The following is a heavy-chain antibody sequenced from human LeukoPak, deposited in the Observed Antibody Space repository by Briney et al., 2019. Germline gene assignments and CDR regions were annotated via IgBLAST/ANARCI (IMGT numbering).Heavy chain of an antibody. D-gene: IGHD3-10*01. CDR1: GFTFSSYG. CDR2: IRYDGSNK. V-gene: IGHV3-30*02. J-gene: IGHJ4*02. Sequence: GGSLRLSCAASGFTFSSYGMHWVRQAPGKGLEWVAFIRYDGSNKYYADSVKGRFTISRDNSKNTLYLQMDSLRAEDTAVYYCAKDATMVRGVADFIDYWDQGTLVTVSS. CDR3: AKDATMVRGVADFIDY.